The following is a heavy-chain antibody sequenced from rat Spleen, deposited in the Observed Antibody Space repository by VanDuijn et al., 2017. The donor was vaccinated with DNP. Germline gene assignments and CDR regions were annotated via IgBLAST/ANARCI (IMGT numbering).Heavy chain of an antibody. CDR1: GFTFSDSY. D-gene: IGHD1-4*01. V-gene: IGHV5-20*01. CDR2: IINTGDST. Sequence: EVQLVESGGGLVPPGRSLKVSCVASGFTFSDSYMAWVRQTPTKGLEWVASIINTGDSTYYPDSVKGRFTISRDNAKSTLYLQVNSLRSEDTATYYCAGRPPPTRGPFDYWGQGVMVTVSS. CDR3: AGRPPPTRGPFDY. J-gene: IGHJ2*01.